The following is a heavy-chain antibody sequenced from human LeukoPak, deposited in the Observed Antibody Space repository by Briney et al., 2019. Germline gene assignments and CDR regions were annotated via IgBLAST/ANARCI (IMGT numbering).Heavy chain of an antibody. V-gene: IGHV3-30*02. CDR3: ATLTFGTTYAFDI. CDR2: IRYDGSNK. CDR1: GFTFSSYG. J-gene: IGHJ3*02. D-gene: IGHD1-1*01. Sequence: GGSLRLSCAASGFTFSSYGMHWVRQAPGKGLEWVAFIRYDGSNKYYADSVKGRFTISRDNSKNTLYLQMNSLRAEDTAVYYCATLTFGTTYAFDIWGQGTMVTVSS.